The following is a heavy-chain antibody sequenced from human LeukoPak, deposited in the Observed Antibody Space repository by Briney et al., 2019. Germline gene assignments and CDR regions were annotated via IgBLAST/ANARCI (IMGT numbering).Heavy chain of an antibody. D-gene: IGHD5-12*01. Sequence: SETLSLTCAVYGGSFSGYYWSWNRQPPGKGLEWIGEINHSGSTNYNPSLKSRVTISVDTSKNQFSLKLSSVTAADTAVYYCARGGGYDWADLWGRGTLVTVSS. CDR1: GGSFSGYY. CDR2: INHSGST. CDR3: ARGGGYDWADL. V-gene: IGHV4-34*01. J-gene: IGHJ2*01.